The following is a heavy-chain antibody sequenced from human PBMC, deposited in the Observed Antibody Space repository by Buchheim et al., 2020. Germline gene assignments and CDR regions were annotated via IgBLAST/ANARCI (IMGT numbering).Heavy chain of an antibody. Sequence: QVQLVESGGGVVQPGRSLRLSCAASGFTFTTYGMNWVRQAPGKGLERVADIWYDGKSTSYADSVEGRFTISRDNSKNKLYLQIKSLRAEDTAVYYCARSGEHLYYYMDLWGKGTT. D-gene: IGHD1-14*01. CDR1: GFTFTTYG. V-gene: IGHV3-33*01. CDR2: IWYDGKST. J-gene: IGHJ6*03. CDR3: ARSGEHLYYYMDL.